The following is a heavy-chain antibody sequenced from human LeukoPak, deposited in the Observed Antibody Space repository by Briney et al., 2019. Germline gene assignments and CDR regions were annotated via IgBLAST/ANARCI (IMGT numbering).Heavy chain of an antibody. D-gene: IGHD1-1*01. CDR3: ARDVTTGGNFDY. V-gene: IGHV1-8*01. Sequence: GASVKVSCKASGYTFTSYDINWVRQATGQGLEWMGWMNPNSGNTGYAQKFQGRVTMTRDTSISTAYMELSRLRSDDTAVYYCARDVTTGGNFDYWGQGTLVTVSS. CDR2: MNPNSGNT. CDR1: GYTFTSYD. J-gene: IGHJ4*02.